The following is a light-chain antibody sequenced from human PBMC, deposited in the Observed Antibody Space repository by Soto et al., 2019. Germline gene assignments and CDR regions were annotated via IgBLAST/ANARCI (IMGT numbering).Light chain of an antibody. V-gene: IGKV3-15*01. CDR3: QQYNNRPQWT. CDR1: QSVSSN. J-gene: IGKJ1*01. CDR2: GAS. Sequence: EVVMTQSPATLSVSPGERATLSCRASQSVSSNLAWYQQKPGQAPRLLIYGASNRATGIPARFSGSGSGTEFTLTISSLQSEDFAVYYCQQYNNRPQWTFGQGTKVEIK.